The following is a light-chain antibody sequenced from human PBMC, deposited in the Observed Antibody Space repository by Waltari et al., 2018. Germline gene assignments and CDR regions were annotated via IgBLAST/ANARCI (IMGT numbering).Light chain of an antibody. Sequence: DIQMTQSPSSLSASVGDRVTISCRASQSINSYLNWYQQQPGKAPKLLIFAASSLQSGVPSRFSGSGSGTDFTLTISSLQPEDFGTYYCQQSYNTPRTFGQGTRLEIK. V-gene: IGKV1-39*01. CDR2: AAS. CDR1: QSINSY. CDR3: QQSYNTPRT. J-gene: IGKJ5*01.